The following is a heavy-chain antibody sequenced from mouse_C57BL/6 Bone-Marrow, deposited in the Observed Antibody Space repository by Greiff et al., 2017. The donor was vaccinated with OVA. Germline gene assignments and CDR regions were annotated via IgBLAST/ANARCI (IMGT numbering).Heavy chain of an antibody. J-gene: IGHJ2*01. D-gene: IGHD1-1*01. CDR2: IWRGGST. CDR3: AKMDSSDEGDFDY. CDR1: GFSFTSYG. Sequence: QVHVKQSGPGLVQPSQCLSITCTVSGFSFTSYGVHWVRQSPGKGLEWLGVIWRGGSTDYYAAFMSRLSITKDNSKSQVFFKMNSLQADDTAIYYCAKMDSSDEGDFDYWGQGTTLTVSS. V-gene: IGHV2-5*01.